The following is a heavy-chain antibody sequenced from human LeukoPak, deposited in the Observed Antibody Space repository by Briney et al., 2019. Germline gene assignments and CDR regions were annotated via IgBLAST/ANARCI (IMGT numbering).Heavy chain of an antibody. V-gene: IGHV3-30-3*01. Sequence: GESLRLSCAASGFTFSSYAMHWVRQAPGKGLEWVAVISYDESNKYYADSVKGRFTISRDNSKNTLYLQMNSLRAEDTAVYYCARAAPGSPLDDWGQGTLVTVSS. D-gene: IGHD1-26*01. CDR1: GFTFSSYA. CDR3: ARAAPGSPLDD. CDR2: ISYDESNK. J-gene: IGHJ4*02.